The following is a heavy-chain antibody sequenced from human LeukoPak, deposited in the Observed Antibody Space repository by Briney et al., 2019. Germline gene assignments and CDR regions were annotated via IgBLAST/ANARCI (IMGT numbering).Heavy chain of an antibody. CDR2: IYPGDSDT. CDR1: GPSFTNYW. V-gene: IGHV5-51*01. D-gene: IGHD1-26*01. CDR3: ARIVGAPFEY. J-gene: IGHJ4*02. Sequence: GGSLKISCKGSGPSFTNYWSGWVRRLPGKGREWMGIIYPGDSDTRYSASFQGQVTISADKSISTAYLQWSSLKASHTAMYYCARIVGAPFEYWGQGTLVSVSS.